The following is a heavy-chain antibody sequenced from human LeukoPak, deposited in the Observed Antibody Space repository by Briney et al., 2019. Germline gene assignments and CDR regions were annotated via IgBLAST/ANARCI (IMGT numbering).Heavy chain of an antibody. D-gene: IGHD3-10*01. CDR3: ARDSPEPTGVLWGSPDY. J-gene: IGHJ4*02. Sequence: GGSLRLSCAASGFTFSSYGMHWVRQAPGKGLEWVAVIWYDGSNKYYADSVKGRFTISRDNSKNTLYLQMNRLRSEDTAVYYWARDSPEPTGVLWGSPDYWGQGTLVTVSS. V-gene: IGHV3-33*01. CDR1: GFTFSSYG. CDR2: IWYDGSNK.